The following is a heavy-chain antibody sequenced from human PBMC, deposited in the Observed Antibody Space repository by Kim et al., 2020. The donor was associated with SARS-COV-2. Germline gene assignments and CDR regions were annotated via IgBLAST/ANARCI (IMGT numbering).Heavy chain of an antibody. Sequence: YNPSLIRRVTISGDTSENQFSLKLSSVTAADTAVYSCARQGSGWYDNFYYCGQGTLVTVSS. J-gene: IGHJ4*02. D-gene: IGHD6-19*01. V-gene: IGHV4-39*01. CDR3: ARQGSGWYDNFYY.